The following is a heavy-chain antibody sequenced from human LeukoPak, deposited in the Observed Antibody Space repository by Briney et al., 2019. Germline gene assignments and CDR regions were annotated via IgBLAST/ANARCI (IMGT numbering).Heavy chain of an antibody. Sequence: GGSLRLSCAASGFTVSSNYMSWVRQAPGKGLEWVSAISGSGGSTYYADSVKGRFTISRDNSKNTLYLQMNSLRAEDTAVYYCAKDPRTRITIFGVVIGDAFDIWGQGTMVTVSS. D-gene: IGHD3-3*01. CDR2: ISGSGGST. CDR1: GFTVSSNY. V-gene: IGHV3-23*01. CDR3: AKDPRTRITIFGVVIGDAFDI. J-gene: IGHJ3*02.